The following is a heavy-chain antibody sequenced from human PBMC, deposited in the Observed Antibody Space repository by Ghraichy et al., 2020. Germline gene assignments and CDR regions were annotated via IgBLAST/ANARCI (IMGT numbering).Heavy chain of an antibody. CDR2: IKQDGSEK. CDR3: AASEGSGSYYNGPLDY. V-gene: IGHV3-7*01. CDR1: GFTFSSYW. J-gene: IGHJ4*02. D-gene: IGHD3-10*01. Sequence: GGSLRLSCAASGFTFSSYWMCWVRQAPGKGLEWVANIKQDGSEKYYVDSVKGRFTISRDNAKNSLYLQMNSLRAEDTAVYYCAASEGSGSYYNGPLDYWGQGTLVTVSS.